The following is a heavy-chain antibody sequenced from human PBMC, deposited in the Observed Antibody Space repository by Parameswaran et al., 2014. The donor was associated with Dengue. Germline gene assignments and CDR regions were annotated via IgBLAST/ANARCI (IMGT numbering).Heavy chain of an antibody. Sequence: VRQAPGKGLEWVSSISSSSSYIYYADSVKGRFTISRDNAKNSLYLQMNSLRAEDTAVYYCEGGATEYYYYGMDVWGQGTTVTVSS. CDR3: EGGATEYYYYGMDV. J-gene: IGHJ6*02. CDR2: ISSSSSYI. D-gene: IGHD1-26*01. V-gene: IGHV3-21*01.